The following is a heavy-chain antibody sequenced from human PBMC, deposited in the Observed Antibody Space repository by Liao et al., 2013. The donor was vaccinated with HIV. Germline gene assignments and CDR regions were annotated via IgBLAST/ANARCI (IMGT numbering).Heavy chain of an antibody. V-gene: IGHV4-39*07. CDR3: ARDAYLGPAYFFES. Sequence: QLQLQESGPGLVKPSETLSLTCGVSGGSISGGGQHWGWFRQTPGKGLEWVGEVNHSGGTSYNPSLKSRVTISVDTSRNQFSLKLSSVTAADTAVYYCARDAYLGPAYFFESWGHGTLVTVSS. J-gene: IGHJ4*01. CDR2: VNHSGGT. CDR1: GGSISGGGQH. D-gene: IGHD3-16*01.